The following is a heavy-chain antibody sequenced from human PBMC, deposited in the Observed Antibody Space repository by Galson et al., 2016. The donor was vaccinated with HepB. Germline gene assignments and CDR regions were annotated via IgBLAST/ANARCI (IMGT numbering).Heavy chain of an antibody. CDR1: GFTFSNSI. Sequence: SVKVSCKASGFTFSNSIVQWVRQTRGQRLEWIGWIVVGSGNTNYAQKFQERVTIIRDLSTSTAYMELSNLRSEDTAVYYCARYLVHVLLWFGSPPGYFDYWGQGTLVTVSS. CDR3: ARYLVHVLLWFGSPPGYFDY. CDR2: IVVGSGNT. D-gene: IGHD3-10*01. V-gene: IGHV1-58*01. J-gene: IGHJ4*02.